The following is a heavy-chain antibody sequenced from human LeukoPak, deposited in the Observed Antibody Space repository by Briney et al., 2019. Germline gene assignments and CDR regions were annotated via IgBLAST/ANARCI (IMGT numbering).Heavy chain of an antibody. CDR3: TRGGLGSWTFDS. J-gene: IGHJ4*02. D-gene: IGHD1-26*01. CDR1: GFIFTTYS. CDR2: ISGSGSTI. Sequence: GGSLRLSCAASGFIFTTYSMNWVRQAPGKGLEWVSYISGSGSTICYADSVKGRFTMSRDNAQHSLFLQMNSLRAEDTAVYHCTRGGLGSWTFDSWGQGTRVTVSS. V-gene: IGHV3-48*04.